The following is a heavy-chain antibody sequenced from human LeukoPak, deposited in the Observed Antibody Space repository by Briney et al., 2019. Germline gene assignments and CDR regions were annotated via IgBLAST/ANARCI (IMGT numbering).Heavy chain of an antibody. CDR2: INYGGST. J-gene: IGHJ4*02. D-gene: IGHD3/OR15-3a*01. V-gene: IGHV4-34*01. CDR1: GGSFSGYY. CDR3: ARGVSVGLSSYGIWNY. Sequence: SETLSLTCAVYGGSFSGYYWTWIRQSPGKGLEWIGEINYGGSTNYNPALKSRVTIFIDTSNKQFSLRVDSMTAADTAVYYCARGVSVGLSSYGIWNYWGQGTLVTVSS.